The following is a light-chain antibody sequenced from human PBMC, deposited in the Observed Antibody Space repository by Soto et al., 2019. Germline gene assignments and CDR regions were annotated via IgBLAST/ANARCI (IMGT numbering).Light chain of an antibody. J-gene: IGKJ1*01. CDR2: GAT. CDR3: QQYNNWPRT. CDR1: QSISDT. Sequence: EIVMKQSPATLSVTPGGRATLSCRASQSISDTLAWYQQKPGQAPRLLIHGATTRATGIPARFSGSGSGTEFTLTISSLQSEDFAVYYCQQYNNWPRTFGQRAKVDI. V-gene: IGKV3-15*01.